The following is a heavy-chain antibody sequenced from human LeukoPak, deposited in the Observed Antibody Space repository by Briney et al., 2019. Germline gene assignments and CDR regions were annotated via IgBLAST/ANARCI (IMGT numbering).Heavy chain of an antibody. Sequence: TLSLTCTVSGGSISSGGYYWSWIRQRPGKGPERIGYIYHSGSTYYNPSLKSRVTISVDRSKNQFSLKLSSVTAADTAVYYCARAFGGLYYFDYWGQGTLVTVSS. D-gene: IGHD4-23*01. J-gene: IGHJ4*02. CDR1: GGSISSGGYY. CDR2: IYHSGST. CDR3: ARAFGGLYYFDY. V-gene: IGHV4-30-2*01.